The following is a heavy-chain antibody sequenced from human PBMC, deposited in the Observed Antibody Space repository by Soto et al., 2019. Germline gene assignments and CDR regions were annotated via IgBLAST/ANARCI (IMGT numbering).Heavy chain of an antibody. CDR2: IYPGDSET. Sequence: PGESLKISCTGVGYSFTTYWIGWVRQRPGKGLEWVGIIYPGDSETRYSPSLEGQVTISVDKSITTAYLQWSSLKASDTAMYFCARGFCTTTICDPWFDPWGQGTLVTVPQ. CDR1: GYSFTTYW. D-gene: IGHD2-8*01. V-gene: IGHV5-51*01. J-gene: IGHJ5*02. CDR3: ARGFCTTTICDPWFDP.